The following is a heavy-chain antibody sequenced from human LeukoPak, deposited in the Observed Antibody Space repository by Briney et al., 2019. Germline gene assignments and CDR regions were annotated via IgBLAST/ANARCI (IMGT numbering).Heavy chain of an antibody. D-gene: IGHD3-10*01. Sequence: PGGSLRLSCAASGFTFSSYSMNWVRQAPGKGLEWVSYISSSSSTIYYADSVKGRSTISRDNAKNSLYLQMNSLRAEDTAVYYCAGDLLSDRGSTSKDYWGQGTLVTVSS. CDR2: ISSSSSTI. J-gene: IGHJ4*02. CDR3: AGDLLSDRGSTSKDY. V-gene: IGHV3-48*04. CDR1: GFTFSSYS.